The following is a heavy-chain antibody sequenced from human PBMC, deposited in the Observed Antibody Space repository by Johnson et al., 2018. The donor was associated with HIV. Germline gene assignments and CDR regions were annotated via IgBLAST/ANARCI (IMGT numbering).Heavy chain of an antibody. CDR1: GFTFSSYW. CDR2: IKHDGSEK. Sequence: VQLVESGGGLVQPGGSLRLSCAASGFTFSSYWMSWVRQAPGKGLEWVATIKHDGSEKYYVDSVKGRFTISRDNAKNSLYLQRNSLRADDTALYYCARVRAAAVSDAFDIWGQGTMVTVSS. V-gene: IGHV3-7*03. CDR3: ARVRAAAVSDAFDI. J-gene: IGHJ3*02. D-gene: IGHD6-13*01.